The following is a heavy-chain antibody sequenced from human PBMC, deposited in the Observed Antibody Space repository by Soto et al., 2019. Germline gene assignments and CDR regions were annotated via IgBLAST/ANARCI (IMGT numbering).Heavy chain of an antibody. Sequence: GGTLRLSCAAAGFIFSSFALHWVRQAPGKGLEWVAVIRYDGTEKYNGDSVKGRFTISRDNSKNTVYLEMTSLKAAATAVFYCAGAFTPVGPRDFWGQGPLVTFSS. CDR1: GFIFSSFA. V-gene: IGHV3-33*01. D-gene: IGHD1-26*01. CDR3: AGAFTPVGPRDF. CDR2: IRYDGTEK. J-gene: IGHJ4*02.